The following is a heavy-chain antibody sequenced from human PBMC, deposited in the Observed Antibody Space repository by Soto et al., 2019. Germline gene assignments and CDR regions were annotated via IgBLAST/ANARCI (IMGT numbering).Heavy chain of an antibody. Sequence: GGSLRLSCAASGFTFNNYGINWVRQAPGKGLEWVSSVSKGDYTYYSDSVKGRFTISRDNAKNSVSLQMNTLRAEDTAVYYCAREDSIIIPAVSDFWGQGTLVTVSS. CDR3: AREDSIIIPAVSDF. CDR1: GFTFNNYG. V-gene: IGHV3-21*01. D-gene: IGHD2-2*01. J-gene: IGHJ4*02. CDR2: VSKGDYT.